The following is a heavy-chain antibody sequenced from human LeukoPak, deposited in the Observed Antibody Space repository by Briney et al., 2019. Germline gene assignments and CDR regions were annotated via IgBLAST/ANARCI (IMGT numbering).Heavy chain of an antibody. J-gene: IGHJ4*02. CDR1: GYSISSGYY. Sequence: PSETLSLTCTVSGYSISSGYYWGWIRQPPGKGLEWIGSIYHSGSTNYNPSLKSRVTISVDKSKNQFSLKLSSVTAADTAVYYCASKNEGNWGQGTLVTVSS. CDR3: ASKNEGN. CDR2: IYHSGST. V-gene: IGHV4-38-2*02.